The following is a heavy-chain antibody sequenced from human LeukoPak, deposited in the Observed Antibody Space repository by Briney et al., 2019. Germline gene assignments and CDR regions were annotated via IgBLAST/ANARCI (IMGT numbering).Heavy chain of an antibody. CDR1: GYTFTDYY. D-gene: IGHD3-9*01. Sequence: ASVKVSCKASGYTFTDYYIHWVRQAPGQGLEWMGWINLNSGDTSYAQNFQDGITMTGDTSISTAYLELSSLRSDDTAVFYCARSYFDVLTNYYMWLAPWGQGTLVTVSS. V-gene: IGHV1-2*02. CDR3: ARSYFDVLTNYYMWLAP. J-gene: IGHJ5*02. CDR2: INLNSGDT.